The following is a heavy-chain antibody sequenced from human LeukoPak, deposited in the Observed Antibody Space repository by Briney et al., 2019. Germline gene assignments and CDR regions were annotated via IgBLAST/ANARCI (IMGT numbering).Heavy chain of an antibody. V-gene: IGHV1-2*02. D-gene: IGHD2-15*01. CDR3: ASVGVLADYGFDV. CDR2: INPNTGAT. Sequence: ASVKLSCKASGYTLTGHYLHWVRQAPGQGLEWMGWINPNTGATTYAQRFQGRVTLTRDTSISTAYMDLSRLRPADTAGDYGASVGVLADYGFDVWGQGTTVTVSS. CDR1: GYTLTGHY. J-gene: IGHJ6*02.